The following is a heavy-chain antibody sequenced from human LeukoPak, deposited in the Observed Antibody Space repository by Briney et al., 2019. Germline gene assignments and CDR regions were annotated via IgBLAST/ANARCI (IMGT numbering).Heavy chain of an antibody. CDR2: IIPIFGTA. CDR3: AILAYCGGDCYYNWFDP. CDR1: GGTFSIYA. Sequence: SVKVSFKASGGTFSIYAISWVRQTPGQGLEWMGGIIPIFGTANYAQKFQGRVTITTDESTSTAYMELSSLRSEDTAVYYCAILAYCGGDCYYNWFDPWGQGTLVTVSS. J-gene: IGHJ5*02. D-gene: IGHD2-21*02. V-gene: IGHV1-69*05.